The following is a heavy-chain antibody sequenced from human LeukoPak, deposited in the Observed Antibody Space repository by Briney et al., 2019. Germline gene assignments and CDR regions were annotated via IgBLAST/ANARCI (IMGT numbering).Heavy chain of an antibody. CDR1: GGSFSGYY. CDR3: ARRPIAARLSRSYYYTDV. V-gene: IGHV4-34*01. D-gene: IGHD6-6*01. J-gene: IGHJ6*03. CDR2: INHSGST. Sequence: PSETLSLTCAVYGGSFSGYYWSWIRQPPGKGLEWIGEINHSGSTNYNPSLKSRVTISVDTSKNQFSLKLSSVTAADTAVYYCARRPIAARLSRSYYYTDVWGKGTTVTVSS.